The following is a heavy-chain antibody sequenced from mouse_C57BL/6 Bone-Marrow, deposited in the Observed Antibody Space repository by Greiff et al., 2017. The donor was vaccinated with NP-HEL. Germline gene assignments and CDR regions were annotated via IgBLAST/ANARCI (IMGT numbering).Heavy chain of an antibody. J-gene: IGHJ4*01. CDR3: ARDPDARDD. V-gene: IGHV1-50*01. CDR1: GYTFTSYW. CDR2: IDPSDSYT. Sequence: QVQLQQPGAELVKPGASVKLSCKASGYTFTSYWMQWVKQRPGQGLEWIGEIDPSDSYTNYNQKFKGKATLTVDTSSSTAYMQLSSLTAEDAAVDYCARDPDARDDGGQGTSVT.